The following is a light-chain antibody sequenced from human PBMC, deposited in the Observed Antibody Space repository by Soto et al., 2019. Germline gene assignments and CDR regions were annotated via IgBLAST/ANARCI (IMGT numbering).Light chain of an antibody. CDR1: QSVSSY. CDR2: DAS. J-gene: IGKJ5*01. Sequence: EIVLTPSPGSLSLSPGASATLFCRASQSVSSYLAWYQQKPGQAHRLLIYDASNRATGIPARFSGSGSGTDFTLTISSLEPEDFAVYYCQQRSNWPPITFGQWTRLEI. CDR3: QQRSNWPPIT. V-gene: IGKV3-11*01.